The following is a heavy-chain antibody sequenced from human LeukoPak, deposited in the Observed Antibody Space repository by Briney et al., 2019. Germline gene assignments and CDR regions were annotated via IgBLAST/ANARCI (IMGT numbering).Heavy chain of an antibody. Sequence: GESLKISCKGSGYSFSSYWIGWVRQMPGKGLEWMGIIYPSDSDTKYSPSFEGQVTISADKSISTAYLQWSSLKASDTAMYYCAREYSSGFTFDPWGQGTLVTVSS. CDR3: AREYSSGFTFDP. CDR2: IYPSDSDT. V-gene: IGHV5-51*01. CDR1: GYSFSSYW. J-gene: IGHJ5*02. D-gene: IGHD6-19*01.